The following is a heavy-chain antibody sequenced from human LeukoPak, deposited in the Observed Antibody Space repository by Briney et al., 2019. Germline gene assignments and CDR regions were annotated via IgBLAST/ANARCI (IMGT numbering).Heavy chain of an antibody. D-gene: IGHD2-21*02. CDR1: GGSISSSSYY. J-gene: IGHJ4*02. CDR2: IYYSGST. V-gene: IGHV4-39*07. Sequence: SSETLSLTCTVSGGSISSSSYYWGWIRQPPGKGLEWIGSIYYSGSTYYNPSLKSRVTISVDTSKNQFSLKLSSVTAADTAVYYCARASGDWANGYWGQGTLVTVSS. CDR3: ARASGDWANGY.